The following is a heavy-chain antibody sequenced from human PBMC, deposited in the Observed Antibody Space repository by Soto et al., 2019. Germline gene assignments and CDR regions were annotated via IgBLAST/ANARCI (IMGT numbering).Heavy chain of an antibody. D-gene: IGHD2-21*02. CDR1: GYTFNSYG. CDR2: IRVKNGNT. CDR3: ARGPTVGDS. Sequence: QVQLVQSGGEVKKPGASVKVSCKASGYTFNSYGISGVRQAPGQGLEWMGWIRVKNGNTNYAQNFQGRFTMTTDTSTSTAYMELRSLRSDDKAVYYCARGPTVGDSWCQGTMVTVSS. J-gene: IGHJ3*02. V-gene: IGHV1-18*01.